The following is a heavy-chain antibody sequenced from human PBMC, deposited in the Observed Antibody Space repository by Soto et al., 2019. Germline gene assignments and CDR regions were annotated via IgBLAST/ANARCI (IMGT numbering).Heavy chain of an antibody. CDR1: GFTFSNYP. V-gene: IGHV3-23*01. J-gene: IGHJ4*02. D-gene: IGHD2-2*01. CDR3: AKEQTHSEADTSSIFDY. CDR2: ISGSGGST. Sequence: PGGSLRLSCAASGFTFSNYPMTWVRQAPGKGLGWVSSISGSGGSTYYADSVKGRFTISRDNPKNTISLQMNSLRAEDTAVYYCAKEQTHSEADTSSIFDYWGQGTLVTVSS.